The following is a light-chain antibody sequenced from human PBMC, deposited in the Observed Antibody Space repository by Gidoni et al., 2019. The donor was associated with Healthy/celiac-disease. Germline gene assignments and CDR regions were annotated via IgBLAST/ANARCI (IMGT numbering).Light chain of an antibody. J-gene: IGKJ1*01. CDR1: QSVSSSY. V-gene: IGKV3-20*01. CDR3: QQYVSSRWT. CDR2: GAS. Sequence: EIVLTQSPGTLSLSPGERATLSCRASQSVSSSYLAWYQQKPGQAPRLLMYGASSRATGIPDRFRGSGSGTDFTLTISRLEPADFAIYYCQQYVSSRWTFXXXTKVEIK.